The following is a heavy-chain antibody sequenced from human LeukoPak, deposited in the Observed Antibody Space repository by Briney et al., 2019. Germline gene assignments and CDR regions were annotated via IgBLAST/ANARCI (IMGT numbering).Heavy chain of an antibody. V-gene: IGHV3-7*01. CDR3: ASFTPDDAFDI. CDR1: GFTFSSYA. Sequence: PGGSLRLSCAASGFTFSSYAMSWVRQAPGKGLEWVGNIKQDGSDKNYMDSVKGRFTISRDNTKNSVYLQMSSLRAEDTAVYYCASFTPDDAFDIWGQGTMVTVSS. J-gene: IGHJ3*02. CDR2: IKQDGSDK. D-gene: IGHD1-14*01.